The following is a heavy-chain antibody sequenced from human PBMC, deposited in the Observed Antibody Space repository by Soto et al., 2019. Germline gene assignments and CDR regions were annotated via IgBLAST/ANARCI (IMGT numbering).Heavy chain of an antibody. CDR3: ARDWTYYDSSGYYSDAFDI. J-gene: IGHJ3*02. Sequence: ASVKFPCTTSGYTFPCDGISWVPPSTGKGLEWMGWISAYNGNTNYAQKLQGRVTMTTDTSTSTAYMGLRSLRSDDTAVYYCARDWTYYDSSGYYSDAFDIWGQGTMVTVSS. CDR1: GYTFPCDG. V-gene: IGHV1-18*01. CDR2: ISAYNGNT. D-gene: IGHD3-22*01.